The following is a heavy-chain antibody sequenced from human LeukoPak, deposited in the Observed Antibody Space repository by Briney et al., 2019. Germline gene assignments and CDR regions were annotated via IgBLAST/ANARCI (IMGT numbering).Heavy chain of an antibody. Sequence: GASVKVSCKASGGTFSSYAISWVRQAPGQGLEWMGRIIPILGIANYAQKFQGRVTITADKSTSTAYMELSSLRSEDTAVYYCARARITMVRGLPDVSAFDIWGQGTMVTVSS. V-gene: IGHV1-69*04. CDR3: ARARITMVRGLPDVSAFDI. CDR1: GGTFSSYA. D-gene: IGHD3-10*01. CDR2: IIPILGIA. J-gene: IGHJ3*02.